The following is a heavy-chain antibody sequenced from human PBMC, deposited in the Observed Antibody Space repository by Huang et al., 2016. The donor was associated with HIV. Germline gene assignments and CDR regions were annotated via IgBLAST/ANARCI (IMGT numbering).Heavy chain of an antibody. CDR2: ISYDGRHK. D-gene: IGHD3-10*01. V-gene: IGHV3-30*18. Sequence: QVQLVESGGGVVEPGRSLRVSCAASGFSFSDSGMHWVRQAPGKGLDWGAVISYDGRHKFYADSVKGRFTISRDNSKNTVYRQMNSLRAGDTAVYYCAKDRRAYYYGSGIEYWGQGARVTVSS. CDR1: GFSFSDSG. J-gene: IGHJ4*02. CDR3: AKDRRAYYYGSGIEY.